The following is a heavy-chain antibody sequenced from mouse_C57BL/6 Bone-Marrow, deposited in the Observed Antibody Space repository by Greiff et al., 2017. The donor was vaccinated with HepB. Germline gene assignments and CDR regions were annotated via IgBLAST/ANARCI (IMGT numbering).Heavy chain of an antibody. D-gene: IGHD2-3*01. CDR2: ISDGGSYT. V-gene: IGHV5-4*01. CDR1: GFTFSSYA. J-gene: IGHJ2*01. Sequence: EVQLQESGGGLVKPGGSLKLSCAASGFTFSSYAMSWVRQTPEKRLEWVATISDGGSYTYYPDNVKGRFTISRDNAKNNLYLQMSHLKSEDTAMYYCAIVCVGYFYYFDYWGQGTTLTVSS. CDR3: AIVCVGYFYYFDY.